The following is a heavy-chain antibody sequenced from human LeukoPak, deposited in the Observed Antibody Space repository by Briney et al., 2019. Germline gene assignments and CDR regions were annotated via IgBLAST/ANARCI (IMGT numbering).Heavy chain of an antibody. V-gene: IGHV4-61*10. Sequence: PSETLSLTCTVSGGSISSGSYYWSWIRQPAGKGLEWIGYIYYSGSTNYNPSLKSRVTISVDTSRNQFSMNLNSVTAADTAVYYCAKGAGPPWFDPWGQGTLVTVSS. CDR3: AKGAGPPWFDP. CDR1: GGSISSGSYY. D-gene: IGHD6-19*01. CDR2: IYYSGST. J-gene: IGHJ5*02.